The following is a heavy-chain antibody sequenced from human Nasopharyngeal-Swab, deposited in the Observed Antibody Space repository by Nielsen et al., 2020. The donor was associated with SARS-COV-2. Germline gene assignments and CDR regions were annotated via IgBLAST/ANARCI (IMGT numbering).Heavy chain of an antibody. CDR1: GGSFSGYY. D-gene: IGHD1-1*01. V-gene: IGHV4-34*01. CDR3: ASSTYQGRSD. J-gene: IGHJ4*02. Sequence: QTLSLTGAVYGGSFSGYYWSWIRQPPGKGLEWIGEINHSGSTNYNPSLKSRVTISVDTSKNQFSLKLSSVTAADTAVYYCASSTYQGRSDWGQGTLVTVSS. CDR2: INHSGST.